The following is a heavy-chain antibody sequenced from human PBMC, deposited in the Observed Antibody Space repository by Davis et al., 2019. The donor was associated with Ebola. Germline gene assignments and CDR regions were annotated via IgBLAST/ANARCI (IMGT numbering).Heavy chain of an antibody. Sequence: PGGSLRLSCSASGLIFRMYPMHWVRQAPGKGLEYVSTISGDGGNTYYADSVNGRFTISRDNSRNTLYLQMSSLTVDDSALYYCVKDRRDSYAFDIWGRGTVVTVSA. CDR2: ISGDGGNT. V-gene: IGHV3-64D*06. CDR1: GLIFRMYP. CDR3: VKDRRDSYAFDI. J-gene: IGHJ3*02. D-gene: IGHD2-21*02.